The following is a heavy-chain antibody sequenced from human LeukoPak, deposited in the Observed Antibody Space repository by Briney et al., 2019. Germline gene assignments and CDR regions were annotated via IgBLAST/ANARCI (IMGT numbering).Heavy chain of an antibody. V-gene: IGHV1-2*02. CDR2: INPNSGGT. CDR3: AREDSNIVVVPKNYYYYGMDV. J-gene: IGHJ6*02. CDR1: GYTFTGYY. Sequence: PGASVKVSCKGSGYTFTGYYMHWVRQAPGQGLEWMGWINPNSGGTNYAQKFRGKVTMTRDTSISTAYMELSRLRSDDTAVYYCAREDSNIVVVPKNYYYYGMDVWGQGTTVTVSS. D-gene: IGHD2-2*01.